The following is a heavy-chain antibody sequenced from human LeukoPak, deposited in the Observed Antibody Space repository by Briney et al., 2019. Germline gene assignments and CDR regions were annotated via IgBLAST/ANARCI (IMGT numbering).Heavy chain of an antibody. CDR2: IYYSGST. V-gene: IGHV4-39*07. Sequence: PSETLSLTCTVSGGSISSSSYYWGWIRQPPGKGLEWIGSIYYSGSTYYNPSLKSRVTISVDTSKNQFSLKLSSVTAADTAVYYCARALGKSMEVAATRHYYGMDVWGQGTTVTVSS. CDR3: ARALGKSMEVAATRHYYGMDV. CDR1: GGSISSSSYY. J-gene: IGHJ6*02. D-gene: IGHD2-15*01.